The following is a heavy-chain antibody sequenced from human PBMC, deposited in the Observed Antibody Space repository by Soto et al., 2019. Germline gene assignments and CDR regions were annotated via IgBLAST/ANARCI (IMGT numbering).Heavy chain of an antibody. CDR2: IYYSGST. D-gene: IGHD5-12*01. Sequence: ILSLTCTVSGGSISSYYWSWIRQPPGKGLEWIGYIYYSGSTNYNPSLKSRVTISVDTSKNQFSLKLSSVTAADTAVYYCARGGFIAVATIDNWFDPWGQGTLVTVSS. V-gene: IGHV4-59*01. CDR1: GGSISSYY. J-gene: IGHJ5*02. CDR3: ARGGFIAVATIDNWFDP.